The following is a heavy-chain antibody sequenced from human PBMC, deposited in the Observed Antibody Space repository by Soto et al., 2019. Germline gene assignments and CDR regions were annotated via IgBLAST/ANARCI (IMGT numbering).Heavy chain of an antibody. J-gene: IGHJ2*01. V-gene: IGHV4-4*02. D-gene: IGHD4-17*01. CDR2: IYHSGST. CDR3: ARRATVVRGYWYFDL. CDR1: GGSISSSSW. Sequence: QVQLQESGPGLVKPSGTLSLTCAVSGGSISSSSWWNWVRQPPGKGLEWIGEIYHSGSTNYNPSLKSRVTISVDKSKNQFSLELSSVTAADTAVYYCARRATVVRGYWYFDLWGRGTLVTVSS.